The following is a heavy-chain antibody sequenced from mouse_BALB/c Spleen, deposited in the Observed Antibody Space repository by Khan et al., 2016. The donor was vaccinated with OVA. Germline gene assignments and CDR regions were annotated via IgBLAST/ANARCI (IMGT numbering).Heavy chain of an antibody. CDR2: IWGDGST. D-gene: IGHD3-3*01. CDR1: GFSLTGFG. Sequence: QVQLKESGPGLVAPSQSLSITCTVSGFSLTGFGINWVRQPPGKGLEWLGMIWGDGSTDYNSALKSRLSISKDNSKSQVFLKMNSLQTDDTARYYCARELGLGGFAYWGQGTLVTVSA. J-gene: IGHJ3*01. CDR3: ARELGLGGFAY. V-gene: IGHV2-6-7*01.